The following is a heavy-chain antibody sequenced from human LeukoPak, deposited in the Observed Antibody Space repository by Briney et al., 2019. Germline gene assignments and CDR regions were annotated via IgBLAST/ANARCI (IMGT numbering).Heavy chain of an antibody. CDR2: IGNDAKTT. D-gene: IGHD4-23*01. CDR3: AKSRLTVVKGFFDY. J-gene: IGHJ4*02. Sequence: GRSLRLSCAASGFTFRTYGMHWVRQAPGKGLEWVAVIGNDAKTTYYADSVKGRFTISRDNSKDTLYLQMNSLRAEDTAVYYCAKSRLTVVKGFFDYWGQGTLVTVSS. V-gene: IGHV3-30*18. CDR1: GFTFRTYG.